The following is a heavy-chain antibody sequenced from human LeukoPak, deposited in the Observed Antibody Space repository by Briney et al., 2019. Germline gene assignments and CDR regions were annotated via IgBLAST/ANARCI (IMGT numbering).Heavy chain of an antibody. D-gene: IGHD5-18*01. Sequence: GGSLRLSCAASGFTFSSYAMSWVRQAPGKGLEWVSAISNSGGSTYYADSVKGRFTISRDNSKNTLYLQMNSLRAEDTAVYYCARIGYGYETDSWGQGTLVTVSS. CDR2: ISNSGGST. CDR3: ARIGYGYETDS. V-gene: IGHV3-23*01. J-gene: IGHJ4*02. CDR1: GFTFSSYA.